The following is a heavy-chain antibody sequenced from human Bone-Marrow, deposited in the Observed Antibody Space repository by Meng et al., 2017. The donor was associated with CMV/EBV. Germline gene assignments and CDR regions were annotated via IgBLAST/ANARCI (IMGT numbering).Heavy chain of an antibody. CDR3: ARDRSRVVPAAPVGYYYYGMDV. Sequence: ASVKVSCKASGYTFTGYYMHWVRQAPGQGLEWMGWINPNSGGTNYAQKFQGRVTMTRDTPISTAYMELSRLRSDDTAVYYCARDRSRVVPAAPVGYYYYGMDVWGQGTTVTVSS. J-gene: IGHJ6*02. V-gene: IGHV1-2*02. D-gene: IGHD2-2*01. CDR1: GYTFTGYY. CDR2: INPNSGGT.